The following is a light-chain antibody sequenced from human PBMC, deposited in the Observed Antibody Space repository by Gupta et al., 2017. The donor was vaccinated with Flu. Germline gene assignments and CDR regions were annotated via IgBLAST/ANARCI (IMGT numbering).Light chain of an antibody. Sequence: ETVLTQSPGTLSLSPGRRVTLSCRASQSVGGKYLAWYQQKAGQTPRLLIYAASTRATGIPDRFSGSGSGTDFTLTISRLEPEDFAVYYCQQYATSPLTFGGGTRVDIK. J-gene: IGKJ4*01. CDR3: QQYATSPLT. V-gene: IGKV3-20*01. CDR2: AAS. CDR1: QSVGGKY.